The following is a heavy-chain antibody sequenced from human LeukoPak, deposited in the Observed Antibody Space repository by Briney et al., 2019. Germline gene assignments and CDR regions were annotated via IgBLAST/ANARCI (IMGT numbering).Heavy chain of an antibody. CDR3: ARMVGATPDY. CDR1: GDSLSSNSAA. V-gene: IGHV6-1*01. CDR2: TYYRSKLYN. Sequence: SQTLSLTCALSGDSLSSNSAAWNWIRQSPSRGLEWLGRTYYRSKLYNDYSVSVKSRITINPDTTKNQFSLQLNSVTPDDTAVYYCARMVGATPDYWGQGTVVTVSS. J-gene: IGHJ4*02. D-gene: IGHD1-26*01.